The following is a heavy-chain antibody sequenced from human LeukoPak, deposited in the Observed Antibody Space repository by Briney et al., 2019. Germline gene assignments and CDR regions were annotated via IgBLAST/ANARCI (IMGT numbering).Heavy chain of an antibody. Sequence: GGSLRLSCAASGFSLTTYGMHWVRQAPGKGLEWVAFIRYDGSNKYYADSVKGRFTISRDNSKNTLYLQMNSLRAEDTAVYYCAKDPGYQLLRGDNWFDPWGQGTLVTVSS. J-gene: IGHJ5*02. CDR1: GFSLTTYG. CDR2: IRYDGSNK. D-gene: IGHD2-2*01. V-gene: IGHV3-30*02. CDR3: AKDPGYQLLRGDNWFDP.